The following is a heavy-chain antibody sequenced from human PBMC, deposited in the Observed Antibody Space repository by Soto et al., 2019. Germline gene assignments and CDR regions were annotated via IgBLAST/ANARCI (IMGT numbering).Heavy chain of an antibody. CDR2: MSHSGGT. CDR1: GGFVSSGSYY. V-gene: IGHV4-34*01. Sequence: QVQLQQWGAGLLKPSETLSLTCAVYGGFVSSGSYYWSWIRQPPGKGLEWIGEMSHSGGTHFNPSLKSRVTISVDTSKNQFSLKMSSVIAADTALYYCARVERGTVTTVVDAFDIWGPGTMVTVSS. CDR3: ARVERGTVTTVVDAFDI. D-gene: IGHD1-1*01. J-gene: IGHJ3*02.